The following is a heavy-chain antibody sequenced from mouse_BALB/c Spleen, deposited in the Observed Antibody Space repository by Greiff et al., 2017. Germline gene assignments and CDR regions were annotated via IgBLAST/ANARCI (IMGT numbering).Heavy chain of an antibody. Sequence: VQLQQPGAELVKPGASVKMSCKASGYTFTSYWMHWVKQRPGQGLEWIGVIDPSDSYTSYNQKFKGKATLTVDTSSSTAYMQLSSLTSEDSAVYYCTITTATGYAMDYWGQGTSVTVSS. CDR3: TITTATGYAMDY. CDR2: IDPSDSYT. J-gene: IGHJ4*01. CDR1: GYTFTSYW. V-gene: IGHV1S127*01. D-gene: IGHD1-2*01.